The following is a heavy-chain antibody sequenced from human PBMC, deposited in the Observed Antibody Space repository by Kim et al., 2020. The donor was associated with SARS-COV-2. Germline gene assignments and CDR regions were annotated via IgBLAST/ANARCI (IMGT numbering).Heavy chain of an antibody. D-gene: IGHD6-13*01. CDR1: GFTFDDYT. CDR2: ISWDGGST. CDR3: AKDSSSWPGGIDY. J-gene: IGHJ4*02. Sequence: GGSLRLSCAASGFTFDDYTMHWVRQAPGKGLEWVSLISWDGGSTYYADPVKGRFTISRDNSKNSLYLQMNSLRTEDTALYYCAKDSSSWPGGIDYWGQGTLVTVSS. V-gene: IGHV3-43*01.